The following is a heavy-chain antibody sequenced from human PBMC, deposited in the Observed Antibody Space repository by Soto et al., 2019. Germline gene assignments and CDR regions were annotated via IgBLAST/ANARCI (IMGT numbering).Heavy chain of an antibody. CDR2: IYYSGST. D-gene: IGHD3-16*01. J-gene: IGHJ3*02. CDR1: GGSISSGDYY. V-gene: IGHV4-30-4*01. CDR3: ARVGGGEQEGLKKDAFDI. Sequence: SETLSLTCTVSGGSISSGDYYWSWIRQPPGKGREWIGYIYYSGSTYYNPSLKSRVTISVDTSKNQFFLKLSSVTAADTAVYYCARVGGGEQEGLKKDAFDIWGQGTMVTVSS.